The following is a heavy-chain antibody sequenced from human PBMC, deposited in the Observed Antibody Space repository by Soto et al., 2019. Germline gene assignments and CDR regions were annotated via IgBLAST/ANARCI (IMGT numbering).Heavy chain of an antibody. CDR2: IWYDGSNK. CDR3: AREYDYDILTGGVYGMDV. CDR1: GFTFSSYG. Sequence: GGSLRLSCAASGFTFSSYGMHWVRQAPGKGLEWVAVIWYDGSNKYYADSVKGRFTISRDNSKNTLYLQMNSLRAEDTAVYYCAREYDYDILTGGVYGMDVWGQGTTVTVSS. D-gene: IGHD3-9*01. V-gene: IGHV3-33*01. J-gene: IGHJ6*02.